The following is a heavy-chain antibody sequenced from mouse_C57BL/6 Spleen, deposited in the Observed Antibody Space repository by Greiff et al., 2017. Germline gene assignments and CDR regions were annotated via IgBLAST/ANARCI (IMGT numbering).Heavy chain of an antibody. D-gene: IGHD1-1*01. CDR1: GYTFTEYT. CDR2: FYPGSGSI. Sequence: QVQLQQSGAELVKPGASVKLSCTASGYTFTEYTIHWVQQRSGQGLEWIGWFYPGSGSIIYNEKFKDKATVTADKSSSTVYMELSRLTSEVSAVYFCARHGDYYGSTAWFAYWGQGTLVTVSA. V-gene: IGHV1-62-2*01. CDR3: ARHGDYYGSTAWFAY. J-gene: IGHJ3*01.